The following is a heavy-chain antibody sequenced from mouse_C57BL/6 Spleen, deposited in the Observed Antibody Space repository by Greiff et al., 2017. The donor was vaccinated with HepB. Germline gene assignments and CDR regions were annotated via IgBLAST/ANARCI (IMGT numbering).Heavy chain of an antibody. D-gene: IGHD1-1*01. CDR2: ISYDGSN. J-gene: IGHJ1*03. CDR3: ARDRGTTVVAPYFDV. V-gene: IGHV3-6*01. Sequence: EVQLQESGPGLVKPSQSLSLTCSVTGYSITSGYYWNWIRQFPGNKLEWMGYISYDGSNNYNPSLKNRISITRDTSKNQFFLKLNSVTTEDTATYYCARDRGTTVVAPYFDVWGTGTTVTVSS. CDR1: GYSITSGYY.